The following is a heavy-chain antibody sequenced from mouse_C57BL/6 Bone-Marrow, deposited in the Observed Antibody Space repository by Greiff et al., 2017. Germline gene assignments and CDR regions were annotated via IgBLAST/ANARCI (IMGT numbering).Heavy chain of an antibody. V-gene: IGHV1-72*01. J-gene: IGHJ3*01. CDR1: GYTFTSYW. Sequence: VKLQQPGAELVKPGASVKLSCKASGYTFTSYWMHWVKQRPGRGLEWIGRIAPNSGGTKYNEKFKSKATLTVDKPSSTAYMQLSSLTSEDSAVYYCARSNYSNPAWFAYWGQGTLVTVSA. D-gene: IGHD2-5*01. CDR2: IAPNSGGT. CDR3: ARSNYSNPAWFAY.